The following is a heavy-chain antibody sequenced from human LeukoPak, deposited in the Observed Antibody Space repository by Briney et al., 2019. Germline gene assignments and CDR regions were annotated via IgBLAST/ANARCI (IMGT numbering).Heavy chain of an antibody. CDR2: INPNNGDT. Sequence: ASVKVSCKASGYTFTGYYMHWVRQAPGQGLEWMGWINPNNGDTNYAQKFQGRVTMTRDTSISTAYMELSRLRSDDTAVYYCARAPPYGSGSYFFWYWGQGTLVTVSS. D-gene: IGHD3-10*01. V-gene: IGHV1-2*02. CDR3: ARAPPYGSGSYFFWY. CDR1: GYTFTGYY. J-gene: IGHJ4*02.